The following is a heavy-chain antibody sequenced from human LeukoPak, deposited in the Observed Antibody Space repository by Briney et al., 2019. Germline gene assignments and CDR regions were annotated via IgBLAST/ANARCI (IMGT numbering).Heavy chain of an antibody. V-gene: IGHV3-30*04. CDR1: GFTFSSYA. CDR3: AKSGYYYDSSGYYDY. D-gene: IGHD3-22*01. J-gene: IGHJ4*02. CDR2: ISYDGTNK. Sequence: GGSLRLSCAASGFTFSSYAMHWVRQAPGKGLEWVTLISYDGTNKYYADSVKGRFTISRDNSKNTLYLQMNSLRAEDTAVYYCAKSGYYYDSSGYYDYWGQGTLVTVSS.